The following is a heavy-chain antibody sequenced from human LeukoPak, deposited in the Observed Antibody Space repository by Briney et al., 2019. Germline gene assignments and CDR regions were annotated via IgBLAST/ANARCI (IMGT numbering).Heavy chain of an antibody. Sequence: ASVKVSCKASGYTFTGYYMHWVRQAPGQGLEWMGWINPNSGGTNYAQKFQGWVTMTRDTSISTAYMELSRLRSDDTAVYYCAIGMMGGDFWSGYPPFDYWGQGTLVTVSS. CDR2: INPNSGGT. J-gene: IGHJ4*02. V-gene: IGHV1-2*04. D-gene: IGHD3-3*01. CDR3: AIGMMGGDFWSGYPPFDY. CDR1: GYTFTGYY.